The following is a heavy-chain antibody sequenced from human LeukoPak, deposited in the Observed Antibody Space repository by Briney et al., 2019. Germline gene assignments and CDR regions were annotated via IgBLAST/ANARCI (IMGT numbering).Heavy chain of an antibody. V-gene: IGHV4-59*01. Sequence: SETLSLTCTVSGGSISSYYWSWIRQPPGKGLEGIGYIYYSGSTNYDPSLKSRVTISVDTSKNQFSLRLSSVTAADTAVYYCARGSYSSSPDYGMDVWGQGTPVTVSS. CDR2: IYYSGST. CDR1: GGSISSYY. J-gene: IGHJ6*02. CDR3: ARGSYSSSPDYGMDV. D-gene: IGHD6-13*01.